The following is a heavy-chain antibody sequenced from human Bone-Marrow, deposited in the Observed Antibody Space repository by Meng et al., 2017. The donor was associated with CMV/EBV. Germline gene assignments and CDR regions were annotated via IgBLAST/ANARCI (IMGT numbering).Heavy chain of an antibody. CDR1: GFTFSDYE. CDR3: ATLLRRGWYGHAMDV. CDR2: ISDRGGST. V-gene: IGHV3-11*01. D-gene: IGHD6-19*01. Sequence: SLKISCAASGFTFSDYEMNWVRQAPGRGLEWVSYISDRGGSTYYADSVKGRFTISRDNAKNSLYLQMNSLRAEDTAVYYCATLLRRGWYGHAMDVWGQGTTVTVSS. J-gene: IGHJ6*02.